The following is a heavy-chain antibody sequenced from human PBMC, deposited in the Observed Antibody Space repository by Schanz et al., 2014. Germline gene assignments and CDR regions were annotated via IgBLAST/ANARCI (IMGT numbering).Heavy chain of an antibody. CDR3: ARDRGYCSGGSCLTFDY. CDR2: ISSGSSYA. V-gene: IGHV3-11*06. CDR1: GFTFRDYY. D-gene: IGHD2-15*01. Sequence: VQLVESGGGLVQPGGSLRLSCAASGFTFRDYYMSWIRQAPGKGLEWVSDISSGSSYANYADSVKGRFTMSRDNSKNTLYLQMNSLRAEDTAVYYCARDRGYCSGGSCLTFDYWGQGTLXTVSS. J-gene: IGHJ4*02.